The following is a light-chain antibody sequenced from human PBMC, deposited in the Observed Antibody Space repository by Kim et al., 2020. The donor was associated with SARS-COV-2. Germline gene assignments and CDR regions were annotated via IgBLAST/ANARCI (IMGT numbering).Light chain of an antibody. V-gene: IGKV2-30*02. CDR1: QSLVHSDGNTY. Sequence: DVVMTQSQLSLPVTLGQPASISCRSSQSLVHSDGNTYLNWFQQRPGQSPRRLIYKVSNRDSGVPDRFSGSGSGTDFTLKISRVEAEDVGVYYCMQGTHWPPWTFGQGTKVDIK. J-gene: IGKJ1*01. CDR3: MQGTHWPPWT. CDR2: KVS.